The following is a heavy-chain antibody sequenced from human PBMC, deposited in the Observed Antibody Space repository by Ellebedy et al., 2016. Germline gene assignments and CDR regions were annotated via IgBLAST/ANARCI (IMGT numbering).Heavy chain of an antibody. J-gene: IGHJ6*03. D-gene: IGHD6-6*01. CDR2: ISYDGSNK. V-gene: IGHV3-30*18. CDR3: AKASYSSSSDYYYMDV. Sequence: GESLKISXAASGFTFSSYGMHWVRQAPGKGLEWVAVISYDGSNKYYADSVKGRFTISRDNSKNTLYLQMNSLRAEDTAVYYCAKASYSSSSDYYYMDVWGKGTTVTVSS. CDR1: GFTFSSYG.